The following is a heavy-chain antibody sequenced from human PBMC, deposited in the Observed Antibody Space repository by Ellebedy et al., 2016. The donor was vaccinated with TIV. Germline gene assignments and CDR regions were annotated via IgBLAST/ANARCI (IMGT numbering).Heavy chain of an antibody. CDR1: RYTFTTYD. Sequence: ASVKVSXXASRYTFTTYDINWVRQATGQGLEWMGWMNPKSGDTGYAQKFQGRVTMTRDTSTSTAYMELSSLRSDDTAVYYCARVDRNGDQFNPWGQGTLVTVSS. CDR2: MNPKSGDT. V-gene: IGHV1-8*01. J-gene: IGHJ5*02. D-gene: IGHD4-17*01. CDR3: ARVDRNGDQFNP.